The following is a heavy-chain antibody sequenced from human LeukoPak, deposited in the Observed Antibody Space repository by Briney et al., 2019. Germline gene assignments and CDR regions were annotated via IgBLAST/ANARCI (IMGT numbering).Heavy chain of an antibody. Sequence: SETLSLTCTVSGYSISSGYYWGWIRQPPGKGLEWIGYIYYSGSTNYNPSLKSRVTISVDTSKNQFSLKLSSVTAADTAVYYCARDHGIAAASIFDYWGQGTLVTVSS. CDR2: IYYSGST. CDR3: ARDHGIAAASIFDY. CDR1: GYSISSGYY. D-gene: IGHD6-13*01. J-gene: IGHJ4*02. V-gene: IGHV4-61*01.